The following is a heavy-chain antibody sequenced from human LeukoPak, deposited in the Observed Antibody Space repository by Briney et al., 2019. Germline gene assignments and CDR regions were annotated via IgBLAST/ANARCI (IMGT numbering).Heavy chain of an antibody. CDR2: FDPEDGET. CDR1: GYTLTELS. CDR3: ATIGTRWLQLHY. D-gene: IGHD5-24*01. J-gene: IGHJ4*02. Sequence: ASVKVSCKVSGYTLTELSMHWVRQAPGKGLEWMGGFDPEDGETIYAQKFQGRVTMTEDTSTDTAYMELSSLRSEDTAVYYCATIGTRWLQLHYWGQGTLVTVSS. V-gene: IGHV1-24*01.